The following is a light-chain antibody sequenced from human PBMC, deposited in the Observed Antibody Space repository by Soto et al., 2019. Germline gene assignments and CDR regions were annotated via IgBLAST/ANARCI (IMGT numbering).Light chain of an antibody. CDR2: CAS. V-gene: IGKV1-5*01. J-gene: IGKJ1*01. Sequence: DIQLTQSPPTLSASVGDRVTITCRASQSIRYYLAWYQQMPGKAPKLLIYCASSLQSWVPSRFSGSGSGTEFTLTISSLQPDDFATYFCQHHNSYSQTFGQGTKVEIK. CDR1: QSIRYY. CDR3: QHHNSYSQT.